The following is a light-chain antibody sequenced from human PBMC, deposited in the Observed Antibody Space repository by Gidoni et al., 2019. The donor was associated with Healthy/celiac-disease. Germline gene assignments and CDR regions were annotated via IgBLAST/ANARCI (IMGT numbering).Light chain of an antibody. Sequence: SYELTQPPSVSVSPGQTASITCHGDKFGDKYACWYQQKPGQSPVLVIYQDSQRASGVPERFSGSNSRNTANLTISGTQAMDEADYSCTAWDSSVVFGGGTKL. CDR3: TAWDSSVV. CDR2: QDS. J-gene: IGLJ2*01. CDR1: KFGDKY. V-gene: IGLV3-1*01.